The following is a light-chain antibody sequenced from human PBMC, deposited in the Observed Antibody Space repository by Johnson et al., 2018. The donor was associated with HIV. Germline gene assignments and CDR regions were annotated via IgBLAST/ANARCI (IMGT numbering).Light chain of an antibody. J-gene: IGLJ1*01. Sequence: QSVLTQPPSVSAAPGQKVTISCSGSSSNIGNNYVSWYQQLPGTAPKLLIYENNKRPSGIPDRFSGSKPATSATLGITGLQPRDEAAYYSGTWERSLSAGYVFGAGTKVTVL. CDR1: SSNIGNNY. V-gene: IGLV1-51*02. CDR2: ENN. CDR3: GTWERSLSAGYV.